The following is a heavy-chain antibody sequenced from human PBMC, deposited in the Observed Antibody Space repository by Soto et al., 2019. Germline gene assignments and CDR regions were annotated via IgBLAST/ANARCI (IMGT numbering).Heavy chain of an antibody. D-gene: IGHD1-26*01. V-gene: IGHV4-34*01. CDR3: ARDPGPGVRRRESKLVGAQYYFDY. CDR1: GGSFSGYY. CDR2: INHSGTT. Sequence: QVQLQQWGAGLLKPSETLSLTCAVYGGSFSGYYWSWIRQSPEKGLEWIGEINHSGTTKYNPSLKSRVIISVHTSKNQFSLKLSSVTAADTAVYYCARDPGPGVRRRESKLVGAQYYFDYWGQGTLVTVSS. J-gene: IGHJ4*02.